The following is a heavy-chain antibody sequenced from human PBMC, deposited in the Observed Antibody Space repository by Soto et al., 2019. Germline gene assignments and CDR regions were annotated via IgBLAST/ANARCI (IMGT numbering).Heavy chain of an antibody. V-gene: IGHV4-59*01. J-gene: IGHJ4*02. Sequence: PSETLSLTCTVSGGSTNNYYWSWIRQPPGKGLEWIGYISYSGSTNYNPSLKSRVTISVDTSKKQFSLKLSSVTAADTAVYYCARGKDASDYWGQGTLVTVSS. CDR3: ARGKDASDY. CDR1: GGSTNNYY. CDR2: ISYSGST.